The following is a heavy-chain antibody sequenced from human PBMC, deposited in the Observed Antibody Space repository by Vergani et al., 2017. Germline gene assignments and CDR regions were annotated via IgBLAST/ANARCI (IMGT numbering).Heavy chain of an antibody. J-gene: IGHJ4*02. V-gene: IGHV4-30-2*01. D-gene: IGHD3-22*01. CDR1: GGSISSGGYS. Sequence: QPQLQESGSGLVKPSQTLSLTCAVSGGSISSGGYSWSWIRQPPGKGLEWIGYIYHSGSTYYNPSLKSRVTISVDRSKNQFSLKLSSVTAADTAVYYCARGSYDSSGPYYFDYWGQGTLVTVSS. CDR2: IYHSGST. CDR3: ARGSYDSSGPYYFDY.